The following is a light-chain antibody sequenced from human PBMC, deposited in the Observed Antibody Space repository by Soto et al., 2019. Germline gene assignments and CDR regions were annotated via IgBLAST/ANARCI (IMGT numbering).Light chain of an antibody. J-gene: IGKJ2*01. CDR2: DAS. CDR1: QTVSNSY. V-gene: IGKV3D-20*01. CDR3: QQYGSSPPYT. Sequence: EIVLTQSPATLSLSPGERATLSCGASQTVSNSYLAWYQQKPGLAPRLLIYDASSRATGIPDRFSGSGSGTDFTLTISRLEPEDFAVYYCQQYGSSPPYTLGQGTKLEIK.